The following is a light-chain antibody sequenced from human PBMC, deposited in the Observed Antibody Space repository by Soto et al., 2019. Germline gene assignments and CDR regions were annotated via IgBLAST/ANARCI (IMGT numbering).Light chain of an antibody. Sequence: QSVLTQSPSASASLGASVKLTCTLSSGHSSYAIAWHQQQPEKGPRFLMKLNSDGSHSKGDRIPDRFSGSSSGAERYLTISSLQSEDEADYYCQTWGTGPWVFGGGTQLTVL. CDR3: QTWGTGPWV. V-gene: IGLV4-69*01. CDR1: SGHSSYA. J-gene: IGLJ3*02. CDR2: LNSDGSH.